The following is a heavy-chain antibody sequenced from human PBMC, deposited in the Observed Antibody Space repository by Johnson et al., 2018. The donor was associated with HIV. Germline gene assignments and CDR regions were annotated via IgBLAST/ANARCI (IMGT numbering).Heavy chain of an antibody. CDR1: GFTFSSCW. D-gene: IGHD4-17*01. J-gene: IGHJ3*02. Sequence: VQLVESGGGLVQPGGSLRLSCAASGFTFSSCWMSWVRQAPGKGLEWVANIKQDGSEKYYVDSVKGRFTISRDNSKNTLYLQMNSLRAEDTAVYYCARESTPWGADYVGYGFDIWGQGTMVTVSA. V-gene: IGHV3-7*01. CDR3: ARESTPWGADYVGYGFDI. CDR2: IKQDGSEK.